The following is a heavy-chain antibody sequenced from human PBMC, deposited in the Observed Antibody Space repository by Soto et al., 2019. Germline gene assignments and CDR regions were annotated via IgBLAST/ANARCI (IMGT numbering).Heavy chain of an antibody. Sequence: ASVKVSCKASGYKFINHYMHWVRQVPGVGPEWMGIINPNGGGTDYSQKFQCRVTMTRDTSANTVHMELSSLRSEDTGVYFCARDSSASATSYSFDNWG. CDR3: ARDSSASATSYSFDN. D-gene: IGHD6-25*01. J-gene: IGHJ4*01. CDR1: GYKFINHY. V-gene: IGHV1-46*01. CDR2: INPNGGGT.